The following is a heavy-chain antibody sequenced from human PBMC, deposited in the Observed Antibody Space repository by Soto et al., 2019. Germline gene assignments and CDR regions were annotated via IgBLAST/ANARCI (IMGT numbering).Heavy chain of an antibody. CDR2: ISSNGGST. V-gene: IGHV3-64D*06. Sequence: GGSLRLSCSASGFPFSSYAMHWVRQAPGKGLEYVSAISSNGGSTYYADSVKGRFTISRDNSKNTLYLQMSSLRAEDTAVYYCVKRGYSSGYLGYDYCTDVWGQGTKVTIFS. CDR1: GFPFSSYA. D-gene: IGHD5-18*01. J-gene: IGHJ6*02. CDR3: VKRGYSSGYLGYDYCTDV.